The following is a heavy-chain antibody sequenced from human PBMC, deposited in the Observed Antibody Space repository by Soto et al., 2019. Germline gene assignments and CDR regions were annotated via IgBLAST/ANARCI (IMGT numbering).Heavy chain of an antibody. CDR3: GRGPSPRAPAGGTPYYYAMDV. D-gene: IGHD2-2*01. J-gene: IGHJ6*02. CDR2: MNPINGAT. Sequence: ASVKVSCKASGYDFTAYDINWVRRASGQGLEWMGWMNPINGATGSARRFQGRVSMTRNTATATAYLELTSPRSDDSAVYFCGRGPSPRAPAGGTPYYYAMDVWGQGTTVTVSS. V-gene: IGHV1-8*02. CDR1: GYDFTAYD.